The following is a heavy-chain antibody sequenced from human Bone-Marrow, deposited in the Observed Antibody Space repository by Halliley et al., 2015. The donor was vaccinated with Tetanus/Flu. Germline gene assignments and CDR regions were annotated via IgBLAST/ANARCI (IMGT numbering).Heavy chain of an antibody. CDR2: IYHSGTT. D-gene: IGHD2-2*01. CDR1: GAAISSYY. CDR3: ARGLVVIIPSARKTCWFDP. Sequence: TLSLTCTVSGAAISSYYWSWIRQPPGKGLEWIGYIYHSGTTNYNPSLKSRVTISVDTSKNQFSLKVNSVTAADTAVYYCARGLVVIIPSARKTCWFDPWGPGTLVSVSS. J-gene: IGHJ5*02. V-gene: IGHV4-59*12.